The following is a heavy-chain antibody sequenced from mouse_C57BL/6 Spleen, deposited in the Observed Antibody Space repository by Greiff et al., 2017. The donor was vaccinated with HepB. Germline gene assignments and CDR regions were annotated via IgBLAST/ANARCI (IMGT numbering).Heavy chain of an antibody. J-gene: IGHJ2*01. Sequence: DVMLVESGGGLVKPGGSLKLSCAASGFTFSDYGMHWVRQAPEKGLEWVAYISSGSSTIYYADTVKGRFTISRDNAKNTLFLQMTSLRSEDTAMYYCARGDYDAPPDYWGQGTTLTVSS. CDR2: ISSGSSTI. V-gene: IGHV5-17*01. CDR3: ARGDYDAPPDY. D-gene: IGHD2-4*01. CDR1: GFTFSDYG.